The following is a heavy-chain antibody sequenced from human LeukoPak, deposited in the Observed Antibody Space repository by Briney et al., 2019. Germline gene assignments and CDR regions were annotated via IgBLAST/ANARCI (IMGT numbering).Heavy chain of an antibody. CDR1: GFTFSSYW. V-gene: IGHV3-7*01. J-gene: IGHJ2*01. Sequence: GGSLRLSGAASGFTFSSYWMTWVRQAPGKGLEWVGNINQEGRDKNYVDSVKGRFTISRDNAKNSLYLQMNNLIAEDTALYYCARDIRYFDLWGRGTLVTVSS. CDR3: ARDIRYFDL. CDR2: INQEGRDK.